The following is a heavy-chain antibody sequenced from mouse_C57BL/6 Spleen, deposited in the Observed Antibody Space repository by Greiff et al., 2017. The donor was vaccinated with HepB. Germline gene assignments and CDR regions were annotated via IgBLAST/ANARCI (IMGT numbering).Heavy chain of an antibody. Sequence: QVQLQQPGAELVKPGASVKLSCKASGYTFTSYWMHWVKQRPGRGLEWIGRIDPNSGGTKYNEKFKSKATLTVDKPSSTAYMQLSSLTSEDSAVYYCASSGVITTVVATNYFDYWGQGTTLTVSS. CDR1: GYTFTSYW. CDR2: IDPNSGGT. J-gene: IGHJ2*01. V-gene: IGHV1-72*01. D-gene: IGHD1-1*01. CDR3: ASSGVITTVVATNYFDY.